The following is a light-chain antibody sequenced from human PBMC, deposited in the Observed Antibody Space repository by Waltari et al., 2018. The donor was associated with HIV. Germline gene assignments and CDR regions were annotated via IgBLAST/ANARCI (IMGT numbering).Light chain of an antibody. Sequence: QSALTQLASVSGSPGPSMTISCIGTSSIVGSLDLVSWYQQHPGEAPKLIIYEVTKRPSGVSNRFSGSKSGNTASLTISGLQAEDEADYYCCSCPRSGIRYVFGTGTKVTVL. J-gene: IGLJ1*01. CDR3: CSCPRSGIRYV. CDR1: SSIVGSLDL. CDR2: EVT. V-gene: IGLV2-23*02.